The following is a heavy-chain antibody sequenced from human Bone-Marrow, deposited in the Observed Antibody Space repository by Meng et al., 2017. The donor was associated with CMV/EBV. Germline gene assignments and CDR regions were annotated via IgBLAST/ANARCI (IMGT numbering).Heavy chain of an antibody. J-gene: IGHJ4*02. D-gene: IGHD2-8*01. CDR1: GGSFSGYY. CDR3: ARGMGSYYFDY. Sequence: SETLSLTCAVYGGSFSGYYWSWIRQPPGKGLEWIGEINHSGSTNYNPSLKSRVTISVDTSKNQFSLKLSSVTAADTAVYYCARGMGSYYFDYWRQGTLLTVSS. V-gene: IGHV4-34*01. CDR2: INHSGST.